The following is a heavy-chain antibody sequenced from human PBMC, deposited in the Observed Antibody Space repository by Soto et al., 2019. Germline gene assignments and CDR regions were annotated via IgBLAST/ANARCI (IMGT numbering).Heavy chain of an antibody. J-gene: IGHJ4*02. CDR3: ARVVGPRPYYFDY. Sequence: QVQLQESGPGLVKPSQTLSLTCTVSGGSISSGDYYWSWIRQPPGKGLEWTGYIYYSGSTYYNPSLKSRVTISVDTSKNQFSLKLSSVTAADTAVYYCARVVGPRPYYFDYWGQGTLVTVSS. CDR1: GGSISSGDYY. V-gene: IGHV4-30-4*01. CDR2: IYYSGST.